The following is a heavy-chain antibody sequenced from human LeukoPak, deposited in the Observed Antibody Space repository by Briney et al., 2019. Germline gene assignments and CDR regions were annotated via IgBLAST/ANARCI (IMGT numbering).Heavy chain of an antibody. J-gene: IGHJ1*01. D-gene: IGHD3-22*01. CDR1: GGTFSSYG. Sequence: GASVKVSCKASGGTFSSYGISWVRQAPGQGLEWMGRIIPIFGTANYAQKFQGRVTITTEESTSTAYMELSNLRSEDTAVYYCASTRISGYQIGEYFQHWGQGTLVTVSS. V-gene: IGHV1-69*05. CDR3: ASTRISGYQIGEYFQH. CDR2: IIPIFGTA.